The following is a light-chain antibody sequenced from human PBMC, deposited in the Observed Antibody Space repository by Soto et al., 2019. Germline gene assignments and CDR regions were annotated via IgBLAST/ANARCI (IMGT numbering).Light chain of an antibody. CDR3: QSHDSSLSAYV. V-gene: IGLV1-40*01. J-gene: IGLJ1*01. Sequence: LTHPASVCGAPGQRFTISCTGSSSNIGAGYDVHWYQQLPGTGPKLLISGNSNRPSGFPDRFSGSRSGTSASLAITGLQAEDEADYYCQSHDSSLSAYVFGTGTKVTV. CDR1: SSNIGAGYD. CDR2: GNS.